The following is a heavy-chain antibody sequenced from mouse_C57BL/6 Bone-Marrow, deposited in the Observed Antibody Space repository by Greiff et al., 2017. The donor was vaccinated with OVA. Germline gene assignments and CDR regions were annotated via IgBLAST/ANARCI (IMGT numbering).Heavy chain of an antibody. D-gene: IGHD1-1*01. J-gene: IGHJ2*01. CDR2: INYDGSST. Sequence: EVKLMESEGGLVQPGSSMKLSCTASGFTFSDYYMAWVRQVPEKGLEWVANINYDGSSTYYLDSLKSRFIISRDNAKNILYLQMSSLKSEDTATYYCARDRGYGSSLYFDYWGQGTTLTVSS. CDR3: ARDRGYGSSLYFDY. V-gene: IGHV5-16*01. CDR1: GFTFSDYY.